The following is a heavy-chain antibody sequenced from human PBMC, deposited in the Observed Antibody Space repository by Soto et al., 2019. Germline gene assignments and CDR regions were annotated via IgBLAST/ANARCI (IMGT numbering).Heavy chain of an antibody. D-gene: IGHD1-1*01. CDR3: AGGGALQPLYYYYYYMDV. CDR1: GGSFSGYY. V-gene: IGHV4-34*01. Sequence: SETLSLTCAVYGGSFSGYYWSWIRQPPGKGLEWIGEINHSGSTNYNPSLKSRVTISVDTSKNQFSLKLSSVTAADPAVYYCAGGGALQPLYYYYYYMDVWGKGTTVTVSS. J-gene: IGHJ6*03. CDR2: INHSGST.